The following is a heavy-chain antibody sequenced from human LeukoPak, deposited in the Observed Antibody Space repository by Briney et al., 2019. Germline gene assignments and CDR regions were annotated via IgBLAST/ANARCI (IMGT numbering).Heavy chain of an antibody. D-gene: IGHD4-17*01. V-gene: IGHV1-2*02. J-gene: IGHJ4*02. CDR1: VYTFTGYY. Sequence: GASVKVSCKASVYTFTGYYMHAGREAPGQRLEWRGWINPNSGGTNYAQKFQGRVTMTRDTSISTAYMELSRLRSDDTAVYYCARQPSDYGDSTNFDYWGPGTLVTVSS. CDR3: ARQPSDYGDSTNFDY. CDR2: INPNSGGT.